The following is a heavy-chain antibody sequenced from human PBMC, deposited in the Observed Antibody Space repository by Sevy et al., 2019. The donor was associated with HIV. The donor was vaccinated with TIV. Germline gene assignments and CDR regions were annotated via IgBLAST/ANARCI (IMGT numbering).Heavy chain of an antibody. CDR2: IWYDGSSK. Sequence: GGSLRLSCAASGFTFDSYGMHWVRQAPGKGLEWVTFIWYDGSSKFYADSVKGRFTISRDNSKNTLYLQMNSLRDEDTAVYYCARVIYSSEWSHFDYWGQGTLVTVSS. D-gene: IGHD6-19*01. CDR1: GFTFDSYG. J-gene: IGHJ4*02. CDR3: ARVIYSSEWSHFDY. V-gene: IGHV3-33*01.